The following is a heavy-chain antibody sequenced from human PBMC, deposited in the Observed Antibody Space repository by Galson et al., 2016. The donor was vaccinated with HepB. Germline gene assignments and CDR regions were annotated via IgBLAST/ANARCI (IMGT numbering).Heavy chain of an antibody. J-gene: IGHJ4*02. V-gene: IGHV3-53*01. Sequence: SLRLSCAASGFTLSSSAMSWVRQAPGKGLEWVSVIFSGDRTYYADSVKGRFTISRDNSKNTLYLQMNNLRVEDTALYYCAREEPCYDSSAYCDYWGQGALVTVSS. CDR1: GFTLSSSA. CDR2: IFSGDRT. D-gene: IGHD3-22*01. CDR3: AREEPCYDSSAYCDY.